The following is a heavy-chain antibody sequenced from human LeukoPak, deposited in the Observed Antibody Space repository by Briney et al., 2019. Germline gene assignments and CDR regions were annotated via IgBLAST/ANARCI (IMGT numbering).Heavy chain of an antibody. CDR3: ARDSARTYYFDY. D-gene: IGHD6-6*01. CDR2: INPSGGST. J-gene: IGHJ4*02. Sequence: ASVKVSCKASGYTFTSYYMHWVRQAPGQGLERMGIINPSGGSTSYAQKFQGRVTMTRDTSTSTVYMELSSLRSEDTAVYYCARDSARTYYFDYWGQGTLVTVSS. V-gene: IGHV1-46*01. CDR1: GYTFTSYY.